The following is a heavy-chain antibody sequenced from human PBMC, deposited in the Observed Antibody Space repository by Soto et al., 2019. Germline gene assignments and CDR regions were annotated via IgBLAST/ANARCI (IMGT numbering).Heavy chain of an antibody. CDR1: GYTFTSYA. CDR3: ARARSLHDSSELGT. CDR2: INAGNGNT. Sequence: ASVKVSCKASGYTFTSYAMHWLLQAPGQRLEWMGWINAGNGNTKYSQKFQGRVTITRDTSASTAYMELSSLRSEDTAVYYCARARSLHDSSELGTWGQGTMVTVSS. D-gene: IGHD3-22*01. J-gene: IGHJ3*01. V-gene: IGHV1-3*01.